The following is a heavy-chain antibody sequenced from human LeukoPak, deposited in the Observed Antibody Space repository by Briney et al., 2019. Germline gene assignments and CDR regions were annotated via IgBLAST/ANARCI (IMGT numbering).Heavy chain of an antibody. J-gene: IGHJ5*02. CDR1: GGSISSSSYY. V-gene: IGHV4-39*01. CDR3: ARHVNPSITMVRGVIRWLDP. Sequence: KASETLSLTCTVYGGSISSSSYYWGWTRQPPVKGLEWIGSIYYSWNTFYSPSPKRRVTISVDTSNHHFSLRLSSVTGADTAVYYCARHVNPSITMVRGVIRWLDPWGQGTLVTVSS. D-gene: IGHD3-10*01. CDR2: IYYSWNT.